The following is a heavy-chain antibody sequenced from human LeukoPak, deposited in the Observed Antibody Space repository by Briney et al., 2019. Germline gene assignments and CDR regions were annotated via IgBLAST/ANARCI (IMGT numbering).Heavy chain of an antibody. CDR3: TSTVAIISPFDY. Sequence: PGGSLRLSCAASGFTFSHAWMSWVRQAPGKGLEWVGRIKSKTDGGTTDYAAPVKGRFTISRDDSKNTLYLQMNSLKTEDTAVYYCTSTVAIISPFDYWGQGTLVTVSS. CDR1: GFTFSHAW. CDR2: IKSKTDGGTT. J-gene: IGHJ4*02. V-gene: IGHV3-15*01. D-gene: IGHD4-17*01.